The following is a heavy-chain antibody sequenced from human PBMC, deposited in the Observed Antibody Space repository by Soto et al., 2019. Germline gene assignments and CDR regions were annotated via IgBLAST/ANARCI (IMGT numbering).Heavy chain of an antibody. CDR1: GFTFSDYY. CDR2: ISSSGSTI. V-gene: IGHV3-11*01. D-gene: IGHD5-18*01. CDR3: ARDRGGQLWYHRYMDV. Sequence: GGSLRLSCAASGFTFSDYYMSWIRQAPGKGLEWVSYISSSGSTIYYADSVKGRFTISRDNTKNSLYLQMNSLRAEDTAVYYCARDRGGQLWYHRYMDVWGKGTTVTVSS. J-gene: IGHJ6*03.